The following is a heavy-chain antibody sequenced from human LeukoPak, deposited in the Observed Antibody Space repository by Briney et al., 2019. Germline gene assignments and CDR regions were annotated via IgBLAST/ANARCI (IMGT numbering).Heavy chain of an antibody. J-gene: IGHJ4*02. V-gene: IGHV3-74*01. D-gene: IGHD2-2*02. CDR3: ARDPVVPAAIGDY. CDR2: INSDGSST. CDR1: GFTFSGYW. Sequence: GGSLRLSCAASGFTFSGYWMHWVRQAPGKGLVWVSRINSDGSSTSYADSVKGRFTISRDNAKNTLYLQMNSLRAEDTAVYYCARDPVVPAAIGDYWGQGTLVTVSS.